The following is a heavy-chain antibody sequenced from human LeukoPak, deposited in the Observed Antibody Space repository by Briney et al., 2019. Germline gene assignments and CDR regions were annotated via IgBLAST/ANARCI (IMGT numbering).Heavy chain of an antibody. Sequence: PSETLSLTCAVYGGSFSGYYWSWIRQPPGKGLEWIGEINHSGSTNYNPSLKSRVTISVDTSKNQFSLKLSSVTAADTAVYYRARSPNLLFDYWGQRTLVTVSS. J-gene: IGHJ4*02. CDR3: ARSPNLLFDY. CDR2: INHSGST. CDR1: GGSFSGYY. V-gene: IGHV4-34*01.